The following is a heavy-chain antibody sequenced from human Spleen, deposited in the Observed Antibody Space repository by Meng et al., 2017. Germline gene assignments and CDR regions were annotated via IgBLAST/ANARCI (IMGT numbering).Heavy chain of an antibody. D-gene: IGHD1-26*01. CDR3: ARDHYEGARPLDY. V-gene: IGHV3-66*02. Sequence: GESLKISCAASGFTVSSTYMSWVRQTPGKGLEWVSVIYSGGGTYYADSVEGRFAISRDDSKNTLSLQMDSLETEDTAVYYCARDHYEGARPLDYWGQGTLVTISS. CDR1: GFTVSSTY. CDR2: IYSGGGT. J-gene: IGHJ4*02.